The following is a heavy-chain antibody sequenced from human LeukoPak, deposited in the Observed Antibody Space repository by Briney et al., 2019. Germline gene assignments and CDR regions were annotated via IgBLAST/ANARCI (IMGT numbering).Heavy chain of an antibody. Sequence: PGGSLRLSCAASGFTFSSYAIHWVRQAPGKGLEWVAVILYDGSNTNYADSVKGRFTISRDNSKKTLYLQMNSLRAEDTAVYYCARGWDTAMYFDYWGQGTLVTVSS. CDR2: ILYDGSNT. CDR1: GFTFSSYA. V-gene: IGHV3-30*04. D-gene: IGHD5-18*01. J-gene: IGHJ4*02. CDR3: ARGWDTAMYFDY.